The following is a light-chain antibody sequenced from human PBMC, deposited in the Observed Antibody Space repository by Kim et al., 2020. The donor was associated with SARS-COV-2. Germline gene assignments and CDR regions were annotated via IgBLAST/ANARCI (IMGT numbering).Light chain of an antibody. CDR1: KLGDKY. J-gene: IGLJ2*01. CDR2: QDS. Sequence: SYELTQPPSVSVSPGQTASITCSGDKLGDKYACWYQQKPGQSPVLVIYQDSKRRSGIPERFSGSNSGNTATLTISGTHAMDEADYYCQAWDSSTAVFGGG. V-gene: IGLV3-1*01. CDR3: QAWDSSTAV.